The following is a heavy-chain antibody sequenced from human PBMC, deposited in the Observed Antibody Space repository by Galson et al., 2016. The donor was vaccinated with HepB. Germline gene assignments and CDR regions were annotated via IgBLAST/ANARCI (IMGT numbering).Heavy chain of an antibody. D-gene: IGHD1-1*01. Sequence: SLRLSCAASGFTFSNYFMSWVRQAPGKGLEWLANINQDGDEGYYVDSVKGRFTISRDNAKNSLYLQMNSLRAEDTAVYYCASATRGETTSYWGQGTPVTVSS. CDR1: GFTFSNYF. CDR3: ASATRGETTSY. CDR2: INQDGDEG. V-gene: IGHV3-7*03. J-gene: IGHJ4*02.